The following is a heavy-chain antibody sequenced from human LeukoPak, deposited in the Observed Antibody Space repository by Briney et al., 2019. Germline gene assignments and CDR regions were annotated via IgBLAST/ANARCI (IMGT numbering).Heavy chain of an antibody. CDR2: IDSSSRYI. Sequence: GGSLRLSCAASGFTFSSYKMDWVRQAPGKGVEWVSFIDSSSRYIYQADSVKGRFTISRDNAKRSVFLQMNSLRAEDTAVYYCARVGGHCTSTSCPPPDYWGQGTLVTVSS. V-gene: IGHV3-21*01. D-gene: IGHD2-2*01. J-gene: IGHJ4*02. CDR3: ARVGGHCTSTSCPPPDY. CDR1: GFTFSSYK.